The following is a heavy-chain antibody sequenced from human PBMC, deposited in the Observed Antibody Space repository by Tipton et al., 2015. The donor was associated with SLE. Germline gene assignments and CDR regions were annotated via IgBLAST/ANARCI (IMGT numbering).Heavy chain of an antibody. CDR2: ISWNSGRI. Sequence: RSLRLSCAASGFTFNDYAMHWVRQVAGKGLEWVSGISWNSGRIDYADSVKGRFTVSRDNAKNSLYLQMNSLRREDTAFYYCAKDIKSYTSGWYGSDFWGQGTLVTVSS. CDR1: GFTFNDYA. J-gene: IGHJ4*02. CDR3: AKDIKSYTSGWYGSDF. D-gene: IGHD6-13*01. V-gene: IGHV3-9*01.